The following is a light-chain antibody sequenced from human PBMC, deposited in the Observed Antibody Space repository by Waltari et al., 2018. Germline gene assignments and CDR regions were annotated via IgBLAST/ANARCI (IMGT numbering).Light chain of an antibody. J-gene: IGLJ1*01. CDR1: TSNTGTNN. CDR3: SAWDDSVHV. V-gene: IGLV1-44*01. Sequence: QSGLTQSPSVSGTPGQRVTIPCSGSTSNTGTNNVNWYQQFPGTAPKPLIYRNSERPSGVPDRFSGSKSGTSASLAISGLQSEDEAEYYCSAWDDSVHVFGTGTRVTVL. CDR2: RNS.